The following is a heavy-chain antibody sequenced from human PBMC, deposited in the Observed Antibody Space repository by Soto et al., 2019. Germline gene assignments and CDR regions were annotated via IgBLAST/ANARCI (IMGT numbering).Heavy chain of an antibody. Sequence: PGGSMRLSSSASGFTFSSYAMHWFRQAPGKGLEYVSAISSNGGSTYYADSVKGRFTISRDNSKNTLYLQMSSLRAEDTAVYYCVKEGGYYYDSSGYRDYWGQGTLVTVSS. V-gene: IGHV3-64D*06. CDR2: ISSNGGST. D-gene: IGHD3-22*01. CDR3: VKEGGYYYDSSGYRDY. J-gene: IGHJ4*02. CDR1: GFTFSSYA.